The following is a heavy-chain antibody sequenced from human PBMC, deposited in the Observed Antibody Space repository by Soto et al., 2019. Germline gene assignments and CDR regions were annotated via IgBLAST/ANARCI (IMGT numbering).Heavy chain of an antibody. CDR3: ASGKWSLDY. CDR1: GITLSDNY. V-gene: IGHV3-11*01. CDR2: ISNSDYTT. D-gene: IGHD2-8*01. Sequence: QVHLVASGGGLVKPGGSLRLSCVASGITLSDNYMTWIRQAPGKGLEWLSYISNSDYTTYYADSVKGRFTISRDNAKNSLYLPLNGLRVEDTAVYYCASGKWSLDYWGQGILVTVSS. J-gene: IGHJ4*02.